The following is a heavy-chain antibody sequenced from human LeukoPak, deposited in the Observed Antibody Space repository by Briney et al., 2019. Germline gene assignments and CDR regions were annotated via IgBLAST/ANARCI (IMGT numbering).Heavy chain of an antibody. D-gene: IGHD6-13*01. V-gene: IGHV4-39*07. CDR1: GGSISSSYY. J-gene: IGHJ6*02. CDR2: IYYSGST. CDR3: ARVTAAGYYYYYGMDV. Sequence: SETLSLTCTVSGGSISSSYYWGWIRQPPGKGLEWIGSIYYSGSTYYNPSLKSRVTISVDTSKNQFSLKLSSVTAADTAVYYCARVTAAGYYYYYGMDVWGQGTTVTVSS.